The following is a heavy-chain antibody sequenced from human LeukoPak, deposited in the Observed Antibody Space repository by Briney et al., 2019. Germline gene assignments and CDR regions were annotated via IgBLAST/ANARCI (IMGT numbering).Heavy chain of an antibody. CDR3: AKDLRYVWGSDY. CDR1: GFTFSSYA. Sequence: GGSLRLSCAASGFTFSSYAMSWVRQAPGKGLEWVSAISGSGGSTYYADSVKGRFTISRDNSKNTLYLQMNSLGAEDTAVYYCAKDLRYVWGSDYWGQGTLVTVSS. V-gene: IGHV3-23*01. CDR2: ISGSGGST. J-gene: IGHJ4*02. D-gene: IGHD3-16*01.